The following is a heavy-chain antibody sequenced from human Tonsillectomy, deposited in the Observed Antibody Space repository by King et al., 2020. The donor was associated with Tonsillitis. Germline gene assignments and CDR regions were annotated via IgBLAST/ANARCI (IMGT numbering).Heavy chain of an antibody. Sequence: QLQESGPGLVKPSETLSLTCAVSGGSISSSPYYWGWIRQHPGKVLEWIGSFYYSWNTYYNPSLKRRVTISVDTSKNQFSLSLTSVTAADTAVYYCARDYGLNWGQGTLVTVSS. CDR1: GGSISSSPYY. J-gene: IGHJ4*02. CDR3: ARDYGLN. V-gene: IGHV4-39*01. CDR2: FYYSWNT. D-gene: IGHD4-17*01.